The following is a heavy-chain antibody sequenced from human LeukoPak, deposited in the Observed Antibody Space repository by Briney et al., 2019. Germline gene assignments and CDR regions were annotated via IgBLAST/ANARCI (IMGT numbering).Heavy chain of an antibody. J-gene: IGHJ4*02. Sequence: PGGSLRLSCAASGFTFSNYWMNWVRQAPGKGLEWVANIKQDGSETHYVDSVRGRFIISRDNARNSVYLQMNSLRVEDTAVYYCCSTNSLDYWGQGTLVTVPS. CDR1: GFTFSNYW. D-gene: IGHD2-2*01. CDR3: CSTNSLDY. V-gene: IGHV3-7*01. CDR2: IKQDGSET.